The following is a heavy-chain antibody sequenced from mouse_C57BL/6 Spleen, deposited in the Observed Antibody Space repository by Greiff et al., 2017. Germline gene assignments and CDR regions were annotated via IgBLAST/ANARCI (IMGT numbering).Heavy chain of an antibody. Sequence: EVQLVESGPELVKPGASVKISCKASGYSFTGYYMNWVKQSPEKSLEWIGEINPSTGGTTYNQKFKAKATLTVDKSSSTAYMQLKSLTSEDSAVYYCALSTMVTTDYWGQGTTLTVSS. CDR1: GYSFTGYY. D-gene: IGHD2-2*01. V-gene: IGHV1-42*01. J-gene: IGHJ2*01. CDR3: ALSTMVTTDY. CDR2: INPSTGGT.